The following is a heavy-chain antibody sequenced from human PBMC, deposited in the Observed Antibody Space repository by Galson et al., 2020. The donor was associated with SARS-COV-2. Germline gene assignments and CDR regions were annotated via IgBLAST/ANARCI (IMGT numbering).Heavy chain of an antibody. Sequence: ASVKVSCKASGYTITGYYMHWVRQAPGQGLEWVGWINTNSGGTNYAQKFQGRVTMTRDTSISTAYMELSRLRSDDTAVYYCARHPPSWGIWDLIDYWGQGTLVTVSS. CDR1: GYTITGYY. CDR2: INTNSGGT. V-gene: IGHV1-2*02. J-gene: IGHJ4*02. CDR3: ARHPPSWGIWDLIDY. D-gene: IGHD7-27*01.